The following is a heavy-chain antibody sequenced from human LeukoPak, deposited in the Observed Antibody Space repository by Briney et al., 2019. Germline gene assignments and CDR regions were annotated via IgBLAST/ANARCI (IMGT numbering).Heavy chain of an antibody. V-gene: IGHV3-7*01. Sequence: GGSLRLSCAASGFTFSSYWMSWVRQAPGKGLEWVANIKQDGSEKYYADSVKGRFTISRDTSKNTLFLQMNSLRAEDTAVYYCARDGGRLNNWFDTWGQGALVTVSS. CDR2: IKQDGSEK. CDR1: GFTFSSYW. CDR3: ARDGGRLNNWFDT. D-gene: IGHD6-25*01. J-gene: IGHJ5*02.